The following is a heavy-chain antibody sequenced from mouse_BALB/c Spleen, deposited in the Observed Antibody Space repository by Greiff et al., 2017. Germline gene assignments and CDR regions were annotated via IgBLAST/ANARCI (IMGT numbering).Heavy chain of an antibody. J-gene: IGHJ4*01. CDR2: ISPGDGDP. Sequence: VKLQESGAELARPGASVKMSCKASGYTFTSYTMHWVKQRPGQGLEWIGRISPGDGDPNSNGKFKGKAKLTAEQSSSPAYMQLSSLTSVDSAVYFCARSHLYAMDYWGQGTSVTVSA. CDR3: ARSHLYAMDY. CDR1: GYTFTSYT. V-gene: IGHV1-4*01.